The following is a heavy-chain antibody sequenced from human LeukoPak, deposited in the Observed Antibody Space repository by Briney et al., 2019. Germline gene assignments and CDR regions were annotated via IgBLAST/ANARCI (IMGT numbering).Heavy chain of an antibody. V-gene: IGHV3-64*01. CDR2: ITGDGGYT. J-gene: IGHJ4*02. CDR3: ARSNYYDSSGWGPGY. Sequence: GGSLRLSCAASGFTFSTYVMQWVRQAPGKGLEYVSAITGDGGYTYYANSVKGRFTISRDNSKNTLYLQMGSLRAEDMAVYYCARSNYYDSSGWGPGYWGQGTLVTVSS. CDR1: GFTFSTYV. D-gene: IGHD3-22*01.